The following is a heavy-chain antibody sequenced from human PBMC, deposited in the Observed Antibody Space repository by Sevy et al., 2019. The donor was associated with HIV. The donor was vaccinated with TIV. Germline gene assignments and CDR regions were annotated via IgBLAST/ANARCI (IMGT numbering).Heavy chain of an antibody. D-gene: IGHD3-10*01. J-gene: IGHJ5*02. CDR2: ISYDGSNK. V-gene: IGHV3-30-3*01. CDR3: ARVTGGSGP. CDR1: GFTFSSYA. Sequence: GGSLRLPCAASGFTFSSYAMHWVRQAPGKGLEWVAVISYDGSNKYYADSVKGRFTISRDNSKNTLYLQMNSLRAEDTAVYYCARVTGGSGPWGQGTLVTVSS.